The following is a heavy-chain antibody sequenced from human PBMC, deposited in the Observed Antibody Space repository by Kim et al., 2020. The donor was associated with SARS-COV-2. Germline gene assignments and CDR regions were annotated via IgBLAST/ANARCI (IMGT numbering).Heavy chain of an antibody. CDR2: ISYDGSNK. Sequence: GGSLRLSCAASGFTFSSYGMHWVRQAPGKGLEWVAVISYDGSNKYYADSVKGRFTISRDNSKNTLYLQMNSLRAEDTAVYYCAKDGSGSPYYWGQGTLVTVSS. V-gene: IGHV3-30*18. CDR3: AKDGSGSPYY. CDR1: GFTFSSYG. J-gene: IGHJ4*02. D-gene: IGHD3-10*01.